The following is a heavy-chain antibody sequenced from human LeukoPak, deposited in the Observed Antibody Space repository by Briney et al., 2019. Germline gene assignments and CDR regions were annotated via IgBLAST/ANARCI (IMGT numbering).Heavy chain of an antibody. Sequence: HGESLKISCKGSGYSFTSYWIGWVRQLPGKGLEWMGIIYPGDSDTRYSPSFQGQVTISADKSISTAYLQWSSLKASDTAMYYCARHMGHPGGWELIDYWGQGTLVTVSS. V-gene: IGHV5-51*01. CDR3: ARHMGHPGGWELIDY. CDR2: IYPGDSDT. D-gene: IGHD1-26*01. CDR1: GYSFTSYW. J-gene: IGHJ4*02.